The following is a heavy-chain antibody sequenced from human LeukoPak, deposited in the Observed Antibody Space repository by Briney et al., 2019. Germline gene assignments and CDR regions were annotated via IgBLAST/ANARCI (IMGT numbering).Heavy chain of an antibody. V-gene: IGHV4-4*02. CDR2: MHHSGRT. D-gene: IGHD2-2*01. CDR1: GASISSTNW. CDR3: ARAQEGCSRASCYLEP. Sequence: SETLSLACAISGASISSTNWWIWVRQPPGKGLEWIGEMHHSGRTNYNPSLKSRITISVDKSKNQVFLRLNSVAAADTALYYCARAQEGCSRASCYLEPWGQGTLVTVSS. J-gene: IGHJ5*02.